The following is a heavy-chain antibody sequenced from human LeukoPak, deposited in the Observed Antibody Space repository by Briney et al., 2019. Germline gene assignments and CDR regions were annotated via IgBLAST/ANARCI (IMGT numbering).Heavy chain of an antibody. J-gene: IGHJ4*02. D-gene: IGHD2-15*01. CDR2: IKTDGSDT. CDR3: VRTFHFEKGGRYRHFDS. Sequence: PGGSLRLSCAASGFTFSNYWMHWVRRAPGRGLVWVSGIKTDGSDTISAETVKGRFTISRDNAKNTLYLQMNSLRAEDTAVYSCVRTFHFEKGGRYRHFDSWGQGTQVTVSS. V-gene: IGHV3-74*01. CDR1: GFTFSNYW.